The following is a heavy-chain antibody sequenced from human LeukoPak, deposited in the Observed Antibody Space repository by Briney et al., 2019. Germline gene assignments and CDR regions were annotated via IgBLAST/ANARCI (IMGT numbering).Heavy chain of an antibody. D-gene: IGHD4-17*01. J-gene: IGHJ4*02. CDR1: GGSFSGYY. CDR2: INHSGST. CDR3: ARMIVYGDYYFDY. Sequence: SETLSLPCAVYGGSFSGYYWSWIRHPPGKGLEWIGEINHSGSTNYNPSLKSRVTISVDTSKNQFSLKLSSVTAADTAVYYCARMIVYGDYYFDYWGQGTLVTVSS. V-gene: IGHV4-34*01.